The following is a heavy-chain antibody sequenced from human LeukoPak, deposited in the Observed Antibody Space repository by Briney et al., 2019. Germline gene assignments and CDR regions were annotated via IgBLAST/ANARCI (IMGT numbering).Heavy chain of an antibody. CDR1: GFTFSSYD. Sequence: PGGSLRLSCAASGFTFSSYDMHWVRQATGKGLEWVSGIGTAGDTYYPGSVKGRFTISRENVKNSLYLQMNSLRAGDTAVYYCARATLQVGATTDDASDIWGQGIMVTVSS. CDR3: ARATLQVGATTDDASDI. D-gene: IGHD1-26*01. J-gene: IGHJ3*02. CDR2: IGTAGDT. V-gene: IGHV3-13*01.